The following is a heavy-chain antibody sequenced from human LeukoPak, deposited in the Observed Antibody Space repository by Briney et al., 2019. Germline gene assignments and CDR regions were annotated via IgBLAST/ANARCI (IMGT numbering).Heavy chain of an antibody. CDR1: GYTFSSYG. Sequence: ASVKVSCKASGYTFSSYGISWVRQAPGQGPEWMGWISAFNGNTNYAQKLQGRVTMTTDTSTSTAYMELRSLRSDDTAVYYCARDLGEFYFDYWGQGTLVTVSP. J-gene: IGHJ4*02. D-gene: IGHD3-16*01. V-gene: IGHV1-18*01. CDR3: ARDLGEFYFDY. CDR2: ISAFNGNT.